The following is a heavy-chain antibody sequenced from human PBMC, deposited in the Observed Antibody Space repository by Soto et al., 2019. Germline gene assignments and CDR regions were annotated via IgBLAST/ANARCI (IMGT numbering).Heavy chain of an antibody. D-gene: IGHD3-3*01. CDR1: GGSISSYY. Sequence: RSLTCTVSGGSISSYYWSWIRQPAGKGLEWIGRIYTSGSTNYNPSLKSRVTMSVDTSKNQFSLKLSSVTAADTAVYYCARGKEYYDFWRGPSDGMDVWGQGTTVTVSS. CDR2: IYTSGST. V-gene: IGHV4-4*07. CDR3: ARGKEYYDFWRGPSDGMDV. J-gene: IGHJ6*02.